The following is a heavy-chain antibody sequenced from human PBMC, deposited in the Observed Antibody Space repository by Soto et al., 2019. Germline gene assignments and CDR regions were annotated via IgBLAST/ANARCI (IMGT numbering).Heavy chain of an antibody. CDR2: IYPGDSDT. CDR1: GYSFTSYW. J-gene: IGHJ4*02. Sequence: PGESLKLSCKGSGYSFTSYWIGWVRQMPGKGLEWMGIIYPGDSDTRYSPSFQGQVTISADKSISTAYLQWSSLKASDTAMYYCATYYYDSSGYYRQYFDYWGQGTLVTVSS. D-gene: IGHD3-22*01. V-gene: IGHV5-51*01. CDR3: ATYYYDSSGYYRQYFDY.